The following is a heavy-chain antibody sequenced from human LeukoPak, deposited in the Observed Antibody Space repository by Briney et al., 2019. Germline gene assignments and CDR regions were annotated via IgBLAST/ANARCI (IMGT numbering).Heavy chain of an antibody. Sequence: PSETLSLTCTVSGGSISSYYWSWIRQPPGKGLEWIGYIYYSGSTNYNPSLKSRVTISVETSKNQFSLKLSSVTAADTAVYYCARVDVASTLYYFDYWGQGTLVTVSS. CDR2: IYYSGST. V-gene: IGHV4-59*01. J-gene: IGHJ4*02. CDR1: GGSISSYY. D-gene: IGHD2-15*01. CDR3: ARVDVASTLYYFDY.